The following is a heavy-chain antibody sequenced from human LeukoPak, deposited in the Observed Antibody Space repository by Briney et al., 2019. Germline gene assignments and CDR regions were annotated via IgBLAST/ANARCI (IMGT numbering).Heavy chain of an antibody. Sequence: PGRSLRLSCVASGFTFRNYGMHWVRQAPGKGLGWVAVIWYDGSNKYYADSVKGRFTISRDNSKNTLYLQMNSLRAEDTAVYYCARDGCGSTSCYHYELTSWGQGTLVTVSS. J-gene: IGHJ5*02. CDR2: IWYDGSNK. CDR3: ARDGCGSTSCYHYELTS. CDR1: GFTFRNYG. V-gene: IGHV3-33*01. D-gene: IGHD2-2*01.